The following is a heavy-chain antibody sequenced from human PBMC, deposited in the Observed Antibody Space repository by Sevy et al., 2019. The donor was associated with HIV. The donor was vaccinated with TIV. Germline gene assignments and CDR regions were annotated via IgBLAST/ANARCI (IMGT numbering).Heavy chain of an antibody. Sequence: SETLSLTCSVSGGSISDYYWIWIRQPPGKGLEWIGFVFYTGSTNYNPSLESRVTMSVDMSKNQFSLKWSSVAAADTVVYFGARSGEELARNWFDPWGQGTLVTVSS. CDR3: ARSGEELARNWFDP. CDR2: VFYTGST. V-gene: IGHV4-59*01. J-gene: IGHJ5*02. CDR1: GGSISDYY. D-gene: IGHD1-26*01.